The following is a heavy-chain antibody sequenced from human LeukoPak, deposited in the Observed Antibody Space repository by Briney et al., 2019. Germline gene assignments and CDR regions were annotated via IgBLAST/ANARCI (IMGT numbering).Heavy chain of an antibody. CDR2: ISYDGSSK. J-gene: IGHJ4*02. V-gene: IGHV3-30-3*01. CDR1: GFTFSSYA. D-gene: IGHD1-20*01. CDR3: ARDGAKAYNWNYLDY. Sequence: PGGSLRLSCAASGFTFSSYAMHWVRQAPGKGLEWVAVISYDGSSKYYADSVKGRFTISRDNSKNTLYLQMNSLRAEDTAVYYCARDGAKAYNWNYLDYWGQGTLVTVSS.